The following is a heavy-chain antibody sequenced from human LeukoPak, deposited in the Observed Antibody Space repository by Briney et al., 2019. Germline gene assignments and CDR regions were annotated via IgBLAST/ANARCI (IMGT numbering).Heavy chain of an antibody. J-gene: IGHJ4*02. D-gene: IGHD5-12*01. CDR3: ARVMGLNIVATFGY. V-gene: IGHV3-33*01. CDR2: IWYDGSNK. CDR1: GFTLSNYG. Sequence: PGGSLRLSCAASGFTLSNYGMHWVRHAPGKGLEWVSLIWYDGSNKYYADSVQGRFIISRDNSKNTLYLQMNSLRAEDTAVYYCARVMGLNIVATFGYWGQGTLVTVSS.